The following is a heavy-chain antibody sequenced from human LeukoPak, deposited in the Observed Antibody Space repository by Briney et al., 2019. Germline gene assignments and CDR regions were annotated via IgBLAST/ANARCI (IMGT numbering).Heavy chain of an antibody. CDR2: ISWNSGSI. CDR3: AKDRVTMVRGVFEFDY. J-gene: IGHJ4*02. Sequence: SGGSLRLSCAASGFTFDDYAMHWVRQAPGKGLEWVSGISWNSGSIGYADSVKGRFTISRDNAKNSLYLQMNSLRAEDTALYYCAKDRVTMVRGVFEFDYWGQGTLVTVSS. CDR1: GFTFDDYA. D-gene: IGHD3-10*01. V-gene: IGHV3-9*01.